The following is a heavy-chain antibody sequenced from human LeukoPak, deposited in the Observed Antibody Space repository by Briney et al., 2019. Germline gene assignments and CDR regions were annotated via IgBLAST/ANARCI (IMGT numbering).Heavy chain of an antibody. Sequence: SETLSLTCTVSGGSINSYYWTWIRQPPGKGLEWIGYIYYSGSTHYNPSLNSRVTISVDTSKNHFFLKLSSVTAADTAIYYCARTSRHFYGSGSNLTPWPADMDVWGQGTKVTVSS. CDR1: GGSINSYY. V-gene: IGHV4-59*01. J-gene: IGHJ6*02. D-gene: IGHD3-10*01. CDR3: ARTSRHFYGSGSNLTPWPADMDV. CDR2: IYYSGST.